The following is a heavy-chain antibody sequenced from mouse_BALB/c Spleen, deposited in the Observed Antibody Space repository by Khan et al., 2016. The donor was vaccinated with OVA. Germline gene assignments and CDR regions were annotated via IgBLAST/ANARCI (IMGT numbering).Heavy chain of an antibody. CDR3: ARDGSRYNYAMDY. Sequence: VQLKESGPGLVKPSQSLSLTCTVTGYSITSDYAWNWIRQFPGNKLEWMGYISSSGSTNYNPALKSRISITRDTSKNQFFLQLNSVTTEDTATYYCARDGSRYNYAMDYWGQGTSVTVPS. D-gene: IGHD2-3*01. CDR2: ISSSGST. CDR1: GYSITSDYA. V-gene: IGHV3-2*02. J-gene: IGHJ4*01.